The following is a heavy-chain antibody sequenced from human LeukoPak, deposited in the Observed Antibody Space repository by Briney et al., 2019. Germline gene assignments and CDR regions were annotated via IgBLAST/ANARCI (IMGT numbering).Heavy chain of an antibody. V-gene: IGHV4-39*01. CDR2: VYYSGST. D-gene: IGHD4-11*01. J-gene: IGHJ4*02. CDR3: ASRYDYSNYIDY. Sequence: SETLSLTCTVSGGSISSSSYYWGWIRQPPGKGLEWIGTVYYSGSTYYNPSLKSRVTISVDTSKNQFSLKLSSVTAADTAVYYCASRYDYSNYIDYWGQGTLVTVSS. CDR1: GGSISSSSYY.